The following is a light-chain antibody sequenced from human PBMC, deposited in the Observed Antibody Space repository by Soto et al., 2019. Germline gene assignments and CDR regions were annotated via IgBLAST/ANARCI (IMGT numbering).Light chain of an antibody. CDR2: GAS. Sequence: EIVMTQSPATLSVSPGERATLSCRASQSVSSNLAWYQQKPGQAPRLLLYGASTRATGIPARFSGSGSGTEFTLTISSLQSEDFAVYYCQQYNNWPPLTFGQGTKV. V-gene: IGKV3-15*01. J-gene: IGKJ1*01. CDR1: QSVSSN. CDR3: QQYNNWPPLT.